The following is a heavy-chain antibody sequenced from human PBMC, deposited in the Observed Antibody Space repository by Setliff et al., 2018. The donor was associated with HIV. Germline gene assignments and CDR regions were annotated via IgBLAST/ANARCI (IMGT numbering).Heavy chain of an antibody. CDR2: IYTSRGT. J-gene: IGHJ4*02. CDR1: GGSISSYY. CDR3: ARSPSYRSSWEYYFDY. V-gene: IGHV4-4*09. D-gene: IGHD6-13*01. Sequence: PSETLSLTCTVSGGSISSYYWNWIRQPPGTGLEWIGYIYTSRGTNYNHSLRTRVIISVDTSNQFSLKLSSVTAADAAVYYCARSPSYRSSWEYYFDYWGQGILVTVSS.